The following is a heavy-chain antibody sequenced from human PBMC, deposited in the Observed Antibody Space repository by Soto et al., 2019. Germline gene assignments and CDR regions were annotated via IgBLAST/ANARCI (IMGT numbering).Heavy chain of an antibody. CDR3: ARSYGDYVHFDY. Sequence: PSETLSLTCAVSGGSISSGGYSWSWIRQPPGKGLEWIGYIYHSGSTYYNPSLKSRVTISVDRSKNQFSLKLSSVTAADTAVYYCARSYGDYVHFDYWGQGTLVTVLL. D-gene: IGHD4-17*01. CDR2: IYHSGST. CDR1: GGSISSGGYS. V-gene: IGHV4-30-2*01. J-gene: IGHJ4*02.